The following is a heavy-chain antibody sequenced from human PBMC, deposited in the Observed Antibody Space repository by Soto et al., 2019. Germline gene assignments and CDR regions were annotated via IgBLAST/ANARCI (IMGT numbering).Heavy chain of an antibody. CDR2: ISGSGGST. CDR3: AKVVFYDFWSGHHAFDI. CDR1: GFTFSSYA. J-gene: IGHJ3*02. Sequence: PGGSLRPSWAASGFTFSSYAMSWVRQAPREGLEWVSAISGSGGSTYYADSVKGRFTISRDNSKNTLYLQMNSLRAEDTAVYYCAKVVFYDFWSGHHAFDIWGQGTMVTVSS. D-gene: IGHD3-3*01. V-gene: IGHV3-23*01.